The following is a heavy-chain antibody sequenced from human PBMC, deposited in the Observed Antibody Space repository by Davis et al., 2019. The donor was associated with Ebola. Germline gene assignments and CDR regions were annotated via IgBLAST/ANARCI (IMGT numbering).Heavy chain of an antibody. D-gene: IGHD6-13*01. V-gene: IGHV4-39*07. CDR1: GGSISSSSYY. CDR2: VYQNGDT. Sequence: PSDPLSPPCTVPGGSISSSSYYWGWIRQPPGKGLEWIGSVYQNGDTYYNSSLTSRVTMSVDTSKNQFSLKLTSVTAAATAVYYCASRIAATGYYFDYWGQGSLVTVSS. CDR3: ASRIAATGYYFDY. J-gene: IGHJ4*02.